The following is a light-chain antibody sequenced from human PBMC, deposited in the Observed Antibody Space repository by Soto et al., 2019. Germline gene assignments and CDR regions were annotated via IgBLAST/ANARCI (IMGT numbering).Light chain of an antibody. J-gene: IGKJ1*01. CDR2: WAS. CDR1: QSVSYSSNNKNY. V-gene: IGKV4-1*01. Sequence: FVLTQSPDSLAVSLGERATIHCRSSQSVSYSSNNKNYLAWYQQKPRQPPKLLIYWASTRESGVPDQFSGSGSGTDFTLTISSLQAEDVAVYYCQQYFTTPRTFGQGTKVEVK. CDR3: QQYFTTPRT.